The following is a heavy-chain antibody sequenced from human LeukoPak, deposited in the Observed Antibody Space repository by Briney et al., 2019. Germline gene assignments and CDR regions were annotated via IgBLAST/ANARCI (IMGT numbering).Heavy chain of an antibody. CDR1: GVSISSYY. D-gene: IGHD3-10*01. CDR2: IYTSGST. J-gene: IGHJ4*02. V-gene: IGHV4-4*07. Sequence: SETLSLTCTVSGVSISSYYWSWIRQPAGKGLEWIGRIYTSGSTNYNPSLKSRVTMSVDTPKNQFSLKLSSVTAADTAVYYCARDRYYGSGSYYNVDYWGQGTLVTVSS. CDR3: ARDRYYGSGSYYNVDY.